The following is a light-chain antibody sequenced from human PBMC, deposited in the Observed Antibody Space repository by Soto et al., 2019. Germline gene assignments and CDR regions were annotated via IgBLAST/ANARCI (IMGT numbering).Light chain of an antibody. CDR1: STDVGGYNY. CDR2: EVS. V-gene: IGLV2-8*01. Sequence: QSALTQPPSASGSPGQSVTISCTGTSTDVGGYNYISWYQHHPGKGPKLIIYEVSERPSGVPDRFSGSKSGNTASLTVSGLQAEDEADHYCSSYAASNNRGVFGSGTKVTVL. J-gene: IGLJ1*01. CDR3: SSYAASNNRGV.